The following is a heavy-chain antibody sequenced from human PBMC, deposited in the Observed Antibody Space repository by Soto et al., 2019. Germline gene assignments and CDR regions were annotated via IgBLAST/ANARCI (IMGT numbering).Heavy chain of an antibody. CDR1: GYTFTSYY. D-gene: IGHD2-8*01. Sequence: ASVKVSCKASGYTFTSYYMHWVRQAPGQGLEWMGIINPSGGSTSYAQKFQGRVTMTRDTSTSTVYMELSSLRSEDTAVYYCARGVDLMVYALLDFEYWGQGTLVTVSS. CDR3: ARGVDLMVYALLDFEY. J-gene: IGHJ4*02. V-gene: IGHV1-46*01. CDR2: INPSGGST.